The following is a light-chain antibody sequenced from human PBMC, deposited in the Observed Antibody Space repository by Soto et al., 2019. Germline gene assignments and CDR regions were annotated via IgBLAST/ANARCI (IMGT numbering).Light chain of an antibody. Sequence: NFMLTQPHSVSESPGKTLSISCTRSSGSIANNYVQWYQQRPGSAPTTVIYENNQRLSGVPDRFSGSTDGSSNSASLTISGLQTEDEADYYCSSYRTGSRVFGGGTKLTVL. CDR1: SGSIANNY. CDR2: ENN. V-gene: IGLV6-57*04. CDR3: SSYRTGSRV. J-gene: IGLJ2*01.